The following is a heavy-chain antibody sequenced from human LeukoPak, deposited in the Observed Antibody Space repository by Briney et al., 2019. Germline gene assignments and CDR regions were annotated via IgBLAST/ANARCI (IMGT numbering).Heavy chain of an antibody. CDR2: IFYSGST. D-gene: IGHD3-22*01. CDR1: GGSISTSNYY. J-gene: IGHJ6*03. V-gene: IGHV4-39*07. CDR3: ARVDSSGYYTGSIYYYYYMDV. Sequence: PSETLSLTCTVSGGSISTSNYYWGWIRQPPGKGLEWIGNIFYSGSTYYSPSLRSRVTISLDTSKNQLSLNLSSVTAADTAVYYCARVDSSGYYTGSIYYYYYMDVWGKGTTVTVSS.